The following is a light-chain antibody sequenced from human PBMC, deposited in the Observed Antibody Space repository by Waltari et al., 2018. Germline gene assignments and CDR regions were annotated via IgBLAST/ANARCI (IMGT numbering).Light chain of an antibody. CDR2: QDN. Sequence: SYELTQPPSVSVSPGQTATITCSGNKLGDKYACWYQRRPGQSPLLVIYQDNKRPSGIPDRFSGSNSGNTATLTIPGTQPIDEADYDCQAWDSNIVIFGGGTKLTVL. V-gene: IGLV3-1*01. CDR1: KLGDKY. CDR3: QAWDSNIVI. J-gene: IGLJ2*01.